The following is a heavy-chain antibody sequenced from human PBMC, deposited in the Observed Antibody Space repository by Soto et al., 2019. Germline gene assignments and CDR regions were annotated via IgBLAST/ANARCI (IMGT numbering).Heavy chain of an antibody. Sequence: ASVKVSCKAAGKTFTNYDINWARQATGQGLEYLGWMNPNSGDTAYVQKFQGRVTMTWDTSITTAYMELRSLRSEDTAVYFCARGVTYGADPRWFDPWG. V-gene: IGHV1-8*01. J-gene: IGHJ5*02. CDR2: MNPNSGDT. CDR3: ARGVTYGADPRWFDP. D-gene: IGHD4-17*01. CDR1: GKTFTNYD.